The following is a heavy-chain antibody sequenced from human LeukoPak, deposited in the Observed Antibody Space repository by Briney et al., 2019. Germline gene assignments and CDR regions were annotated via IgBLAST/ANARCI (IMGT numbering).Heavy chain of an antibody. CDR2: IYYSGST. J-gene: IGHJ4*02. Sequence: SETLSLTCTVSGGSISSSSYYWGWIRQPPGKGLEWIGSIYYSGSTYYNPSLKSRVTISVDTSKNQFSLKLSSVTAADTAVYYCARHGATVVPAAMPIDYWGQGTLVTVSS. D-gene: IGHD2-2*01. CDR1: GGSISSSSYY. CDR3: ARHGATVVPAAMPIDY. V-gene: IGHV4-39*01.